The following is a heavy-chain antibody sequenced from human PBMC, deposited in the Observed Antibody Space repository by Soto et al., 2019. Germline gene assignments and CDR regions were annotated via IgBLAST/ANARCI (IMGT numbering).Heavy chain of an antibody. V-gene: IGHV1-69*13. J-gene: IGHJ6*03. CDR1: GGTFSSYA. D-gene: IGHD3-10*01. CDR2: IIPIFGTA. CDR3: ARGGLLWFGEPPEGYYYYMDV. Sequence: SVKVSCKASGGTFSSYAISWVRQAPGQGLEWMGGIIPIFGTANYAQKFQGRVTITADESTSTAYMELSSLRSEDTAVYYCARGGLLWFGEPPEGYYYYMDVWGKGTTVTVSS.